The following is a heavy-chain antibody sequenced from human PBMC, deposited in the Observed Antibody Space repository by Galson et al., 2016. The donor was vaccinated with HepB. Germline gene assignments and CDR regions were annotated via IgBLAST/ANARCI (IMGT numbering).Heavy chain of an antibody. Sequence: QSGAEVKKPGESLRISCKASGYSFSSYWIGWVRQMPGKGLEWMGIIYPGDSDTRDSPSFQGQVSISADRSINTAYLQWSSLKASDTAMYYCARMRSGGWFDYWGQGTLVTVSS. CDR2: IYPGDSDT. CDR3: ARMRSGGWFDY. J-gene: IGHJ4*02. V-gene: IGHV5-51*01. CDR1: GYSFSSYW. D-gene: IGHD6-19*01.